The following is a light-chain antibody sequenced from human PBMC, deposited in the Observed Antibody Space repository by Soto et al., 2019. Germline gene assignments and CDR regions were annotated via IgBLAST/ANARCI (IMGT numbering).Light chain of an antibody. V-gene: IGKV1-27*01. CDR1: QGISNY. CDR3: QKYSSSPWT. J-gene: IGKJ1*01. Sequence: DIELTQSPSSLSSSVGDRATLTCRASQGISNYLAWYQQKPGKAPKLLIYAASTMPTGIPSRFSGSGSGTDFTLTISSLEPEDVAAYYCQKYSSSPWTFGQGTKVEIK. CDR2: AAS.